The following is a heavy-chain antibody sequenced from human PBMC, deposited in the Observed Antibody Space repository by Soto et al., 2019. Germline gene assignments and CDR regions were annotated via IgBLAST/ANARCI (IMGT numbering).Heavy chain of an antibody. J-gene: IGHJ6*02. Sequence: QVQLVESGGGVVQPGRSLRLSCAASGFTFSSYAMHWFRQAPGKGLEWVAVISYDGSNKYYADSVKGRFTISRDNSKNTLYLQMNSLRAEDTAVYYCARAPQYYYYGMDVWGQGTTVTVSS. CDR3: ARAPQYYYYGMDV. CDR2: ISYDGSNK. CDR1: GFTFSSYA. V-gene: IGHV3-30-3*01.